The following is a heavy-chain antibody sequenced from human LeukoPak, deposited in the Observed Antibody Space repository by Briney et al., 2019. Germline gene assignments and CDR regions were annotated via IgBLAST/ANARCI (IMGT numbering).Heavy chain of an antibody. J-gene: IGHJ4*02. V-gene: IGHV3-21*01. CDR1: GFTFSSYS. CDR2: ISSSSSYI. D-gene: IGHD3-16*02. Sequence: GGSLRLSCAASGFTFSSYSMNWVRQAPGRGLEWVSSISSSSSYIYYADSVKGRFTIPRDNAKNSLYLQMNSLRAEDTAVYYCARGANDYVWGSYRRDFDYWGQGTLVTVSS. CDR3: ARGANDYVWGSYRRDFDY.